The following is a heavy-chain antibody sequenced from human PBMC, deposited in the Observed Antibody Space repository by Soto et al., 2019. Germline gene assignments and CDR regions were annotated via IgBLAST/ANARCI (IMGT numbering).Heavy chain of an antibody. J-gene: IGHJ4*02. CDR1: GGPISSYY. D-gene: IGHD1-26*01. V-gene: IGHV4-59*01. CDR2: IYYSGST. Sequence: SETLSLTCTVSGGPISSYYWGWIRQPPGKGLEWIGYIYYSGSTNYNPSLKSRVTISVDTSKNQFSLKLSSVTAADTAVYYCARQVGATTRGYFDYWGQGTLVTVSS. CDR3: ARQVGATTRGYFDY.